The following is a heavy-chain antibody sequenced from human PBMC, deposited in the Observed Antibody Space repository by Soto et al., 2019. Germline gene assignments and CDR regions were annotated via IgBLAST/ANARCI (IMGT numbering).Heavy chain of an antibody. CDR2: IIPIFGTA. V-gene: IGHV1-69*01. CDR3: ARCRSGWYGEDNWFDP. D-gene: IGHD6-19*01. Sequence: QVQLVQSGAEVKKPGSSVKVSCKASGGTFSSYAISWVRQAPGQGLEWMGGIIPIFGTANYAQKFQGRVTITAGESTSTAYMELSSLRSEDTAVYYCARCRSGWYGEDNWFDPWGQGTLVTVSS. CDR1: GGTFSSYA. J-gene: IGHJ5*02.